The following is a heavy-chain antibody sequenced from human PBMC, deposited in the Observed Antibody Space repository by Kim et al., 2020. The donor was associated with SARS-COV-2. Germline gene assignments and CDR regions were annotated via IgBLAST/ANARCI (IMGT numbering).Heavy chain of an antibody. J-gene: IGHJ4*02. CDR1: GFTFSSYG. Sequence: GGSLRLSCAASGFTFSSYGMHWVRQAPGKGLEWVAVIWYDGSNKYYADSVKGRFTISRDNSKNTLYLQMNSLRAEDTAVYYCARGFTIFGVVTHFDYWGQGTLVTVSS. D-gene: IGHD3-3*01. CDR3: ARGFTIFGVVTHFDY. V-gene: IGHV3-33*01. CDR2: IWYDGSNK.